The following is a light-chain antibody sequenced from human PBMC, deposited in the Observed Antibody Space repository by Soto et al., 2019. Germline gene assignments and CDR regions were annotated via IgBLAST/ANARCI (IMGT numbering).Light chain of an antibody. CDR1: ESVAND. CDR2: GAS. J-gene: IGKJ4*01. CDR3: QQYNHWPT. Sequence: DRVMTQSPVTLSASAGERVTLSCRASESVANDLAWYQQKPGQAPTLLIYGASTRATGISARFSGSGSGTEFTLPISSLQSEDFAIYYCQQYNHWPTFGGGTKVEIK. V-gene: IGKV3-15*01.